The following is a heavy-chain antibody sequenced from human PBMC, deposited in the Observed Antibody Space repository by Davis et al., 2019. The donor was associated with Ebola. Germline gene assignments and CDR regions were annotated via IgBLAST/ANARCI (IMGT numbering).Heavy chain of an antibody. J-gene: IGHJ5*02. D-gene: IGHD2-8*01. V-gene: IGHV3-30*02. CDR1: RLSVTNTW. Sequence: GESLKISCAAFRLSVTNTWMSWVRQAPAKGLEWVSCIRYDGSNEYYADSVKGRFTISRDNSKNTLYLQMNSLRAEDTAVYYCAKDLGYCTNGVCPWGQGTLVTVSS. CDR3: AKDLGYCTNGVCP. CDR2: IRYDGSNE.